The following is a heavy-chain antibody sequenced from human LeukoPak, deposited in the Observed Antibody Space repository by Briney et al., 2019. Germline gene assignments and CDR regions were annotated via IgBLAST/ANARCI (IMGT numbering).Heavy chain of an antibody. V-gene: IGHV6-1*01. J-gene: IGHJ6*02. D-gene: IGHD1-14*01. CDR1: GDSVSSNNAA. CDR2: TYYRSKWYN. Sequence: SQTLSLTCAISGDSVSSNNAAWNWIRQSPSRGLEWLGRTYYRSKWYNDYAVSVKSRITIKSDTSKNQFSLQLNSVTSEDTAVYYCAREFSYHRSHYYGMDVWGQGTTVTVSS. CDR3: AREFSYHRSHYYGMDV.